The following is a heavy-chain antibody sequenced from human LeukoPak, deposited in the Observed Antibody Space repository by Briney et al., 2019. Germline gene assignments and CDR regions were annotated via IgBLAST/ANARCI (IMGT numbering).Heavy chain of an antibody. CDR3: ARKTGGSLDI. D-gene: IGHD7-27*01. V-gene: IGHV3-48*01. J-gene: IGHJ3*02. CDR1: GFTFSSYS. CDR2: ISSSSSTI. Sequence: QPGGSLRLSCAVSGFTFSSYSMNWVRQAPGKGREWVSYISSSSSTIYYADSVRGRFTISRDNVKNSLYLQMDSLRGEDTAVYYCARKTGGSLDIWGQGTMVTVSS.